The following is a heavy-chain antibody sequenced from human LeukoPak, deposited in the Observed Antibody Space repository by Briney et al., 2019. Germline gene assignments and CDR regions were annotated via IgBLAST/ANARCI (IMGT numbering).Heavy chain of an antibody. J-gene: IGHJ4*02. CDR2: ISGSGGST. D-gene: IGHD5-18*01. CDR1: GFTFSSYA. V-gene: IGHV3-23*01. Sequence: RGSLRLSCAASGFTFSSYAMSWVRQAPGKGLEWVSAISGSGGSTYYADSVKGRFTISRDNSKNTLYLQMNSLRAEDTAVYYCAKEGRGYSYGYLPYYFDYWGQGTLVTVSS. CDR3: AKEGRGYSYGYLPYYFDY.